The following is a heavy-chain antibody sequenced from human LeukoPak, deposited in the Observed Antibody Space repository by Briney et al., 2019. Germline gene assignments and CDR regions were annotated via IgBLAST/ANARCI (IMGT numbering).Heavy chain of an antibody. CDR2: IYYSGST. CDR1: GGSISSYY. Sequence: SETLSLTCTVSGGSISSYYWSWLRQPPGEGLWWVGYIYYSGSTNYNPSLKSRVTISVETSKNQFSLKLSSVTAADTAVYYCARDVGGGCVSPYFDYWGQGTLVTVSS. J-gene: IGHJ4*02. D-gene: IGHD2-15*01. V-gene: IGHV4-59*01. CDR3: ARDVGGGCVSPYFDY.